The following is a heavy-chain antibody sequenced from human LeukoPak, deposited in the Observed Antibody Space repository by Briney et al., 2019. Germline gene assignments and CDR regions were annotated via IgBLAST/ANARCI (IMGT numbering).Heavy chain of an antibody. J-gene: IGHJ6*02. Sequence: SETLSLTCTVSGGSISSYYWSWIRQPPGKGLERIGYIYYSGSTNYNPSLRSRVTISVDTSKNQFSLDLRSVTAADTAVYYCARGPHYHDSSGYSPSYSYAMDVWGQGTTVTVSS. CDR2: IYYSGST. V-gene: IGHV4-59*01. CDR3: ARGPHYHDSSGYSPSYSYAMDV. CDR1: GGSISSYY. D-gene: IGHD3-22*01.